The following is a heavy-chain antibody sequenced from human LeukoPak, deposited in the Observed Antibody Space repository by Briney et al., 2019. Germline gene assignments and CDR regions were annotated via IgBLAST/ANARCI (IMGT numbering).Heavy chain of an antibody. D-gene: IGHD2-21*01. J-gene: IGHJ3*02. V-gene: IGHV3-11*01. Sequence: GGSLRLSCAASGFTFSDYYMSWIRQAPGKGLEWVSYISSSGSTIYYPDSVKGRFTISREKAKNSLYLQMHSPRAEDTAVYYCAREPLAYCGGDCYETHAFDIWGQGTMVTASP. CDR2: ISSSGSTI. CDR1: GFTFSDYY. CDR3: AREPLAYCGGDCYETHAFDI.